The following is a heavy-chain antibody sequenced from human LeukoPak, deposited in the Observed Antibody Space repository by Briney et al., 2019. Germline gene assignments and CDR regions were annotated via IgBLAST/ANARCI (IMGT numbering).Heavy chain of an antibody. CDR1: GGSISSYY. V-gene: IGHV4-59*08. J-gene: IGHJ4*02. CDR2: IYYSGST. Sequence: SETLSPSCTVSGGSISSYYWNWIRQPPGKGLEWIGYIYYSGSTNYNPSLKSRVTISVDTSKNQFSLKLSSVTAADTAVYYCATGGYNSGWYTGSFDSWGQRAPVTVSS. D-gene: IGHD6-19*01. CDR3: ATGGYNSGWYTGSFDS.